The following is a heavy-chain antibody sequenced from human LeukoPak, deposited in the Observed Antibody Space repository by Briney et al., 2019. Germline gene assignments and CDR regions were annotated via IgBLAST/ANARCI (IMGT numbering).Heavy chain of an antibody. CDR3: ARKGNWGSSPDY. Sequence: PGGSLRLSCAASGFTFSSCAMHWVRQAPGKGLEYVSVISSNGGSTYYSNSVKGRFTISRDNSKNMLYLQMGSLRAEDMAVYYCARKGNWGSSPDYWGQGTLVTVSS. CDR2: ISSNGGST. J-gene: IGHJ4*02. D-gene: IGHD7-27*01. CDR1: GFTFSSCA. V-gene: IGHV3-64*01.